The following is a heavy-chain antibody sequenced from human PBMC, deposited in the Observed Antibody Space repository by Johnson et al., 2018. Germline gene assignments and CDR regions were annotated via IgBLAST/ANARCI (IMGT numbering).Heavy chain of an antibody. CDR2: MSYSGSKE. CDR1: GFDSGSYG. CDR3: ARTLRAGETNYARGIDP. Sequence: QVQLVESGGGVVQPGKSLRLSCEASGFDSGSYGMHWVRQIPGKGLEWVAIMSYSGSKEYYSDSVRGRFTISRDNSKNMWYLQMNSLRAEETADYYCARTLRAGETNYARGIDPGGLGTLVAVSS. V-gene: IGHV3-30*03. J-gene: IGHJ5*02. D-gene: IGHD2-8*01.